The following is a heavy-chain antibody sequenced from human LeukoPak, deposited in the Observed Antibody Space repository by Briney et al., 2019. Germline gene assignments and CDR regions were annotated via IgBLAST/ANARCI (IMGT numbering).Heavy chain of an antibody. CDR3: ARGAATATSVEFHY. Sequence: SETLSLKCAVYIVSFCVFYWRCMPRPPGGGRVGMREINDVGSTNSNPSLKSRVTISVDTSKNQFSLKLSSVTAADTAVYYCARGAATATSVEFHYWGQGTLVTVSS. CDR1: IVSFCVFY. V-gene: IGHV4-34*01. CDR2: INDVGST. D-gene: IGHD2-15*01. J-gene: IGHJ4*02.